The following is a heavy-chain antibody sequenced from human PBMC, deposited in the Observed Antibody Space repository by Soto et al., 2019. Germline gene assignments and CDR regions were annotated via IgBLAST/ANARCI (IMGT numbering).Heavy chain of an antibody. CDR3: ARERYYDFWSGYPYPERAFDI. J-gene: IGHJ3*02. CDR1: GYTFTSYG. V-gene: IGHV1-18*01. D-gene: IGHD3-3*01. Sequence: GASVKVSCKASGYTFTSYGISWVRQAPGQGLEWMGWISAYNGNTNYAQKLQGRVTMTTDTSTSTAYMELRSLRSDDTAVYYCARERYYDFWSGYPYPERAFDIWGQGTMVTVSS. CDR2: ISAYNGNT.